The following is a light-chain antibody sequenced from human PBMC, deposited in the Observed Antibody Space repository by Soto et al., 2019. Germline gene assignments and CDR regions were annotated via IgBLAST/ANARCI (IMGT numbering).Light chain of an antibody. J-gene: IGKJ1*01. V-gene: IGKV1-5*01. Sequence: SQITQSPSTLSSSVLDRVTITCLSSQSISGYLAWYQQKPGKAPKLLIYDAASLESGVPSRFSCSASGTEFTLTISSLQPDDFATYYCQQYNTYPWTFGQGTKVDI. CDR3: QQYNTYPWT. CDR1: QSISGY. CDR2: DAA.